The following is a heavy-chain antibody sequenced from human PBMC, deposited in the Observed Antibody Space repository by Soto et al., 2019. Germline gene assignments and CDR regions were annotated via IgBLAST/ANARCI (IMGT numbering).Heavy chain of an antibody. Sequence: QVQLVQSGAEVKKPGSSVKFSCKASEGTFSSYAISWVRQAPGQGLEWLGGIIPIFGTPNYAQKFQGRVTITADEYTSTAYMELSSLRSEDTAVYYCARDAYSYGYSSYYYYGMDVWGQGTTVTVSS. CDR2: IIPIFGTP. CDR3: ARDAYSYGYSSYYYYGMDV. D-gene: IGHD5-18*01. CDR1: EGTFSSYA. V-gene: IGHV1-69*12. J-gene: IGHJ6*02.